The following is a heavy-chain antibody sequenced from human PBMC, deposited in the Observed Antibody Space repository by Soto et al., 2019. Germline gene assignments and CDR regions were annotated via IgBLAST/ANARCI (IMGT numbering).Heavy chain of an antibody. Sequence: QVQLVQSGAEVKKPGASVKVSCKASGYTFTSYYMHWVRQAPGQGLEWMGIINPSGGSTSHAQKYQRRVAMTRDTSTSTVYMELSSLRSEDTAVYYCARDYYDSSGRYGFDYWGQGTLVTVSS. D-gene: IGHD3-22*01. CDR3: ARDYYDSSGRYGFDY. CDR1: GYTFTSYY. CDR2: INPSGGST. V-gene: IGHV1-46*01. J-gene: IGHJ4*02.